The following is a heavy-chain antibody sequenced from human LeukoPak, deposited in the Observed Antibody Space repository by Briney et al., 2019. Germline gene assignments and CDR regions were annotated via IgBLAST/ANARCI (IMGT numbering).Heavy chain of an antibody. Sequence: GGSLRLSCAASGFTFSSYAMHWVRQAPGKGLEWVAVISYDGSNKYYADSVKGRFTISRDNSKNTLYLQVNSLRAEDTAVYYCARGWTAMVAGYFDYWGQGTLVTVSS. CDR2: ISYDGSNK. V-gene: IGHV3-30*04. J-gene: IGHJ4*02. CDR1: GFTFSSYA. D-gene: IGHD5-18*01. CDR3: ARGWTAMVAGYFDY.